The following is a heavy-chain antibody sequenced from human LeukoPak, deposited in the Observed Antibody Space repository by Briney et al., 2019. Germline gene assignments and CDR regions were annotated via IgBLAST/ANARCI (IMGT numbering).Heavy chain of an antibody. J-gene: IGHJ6*02. CDR3: ARGPEEVAYYDFWSGYSSWYYGMDV. CDR1: GGSISSYY. Sequence: SETLSLTCTVSGGSISSYYWSWIRQPPGKGLEWIGYIYYSGSTNYNPSLKSRVTISVDTSKNQFSLKLSSVTAADTAVYYCARGPEEVAYYDFWSGYSSWYYGMDVWGQGTTVTVSS. CDR2: IYYSGST. D-gene: IGHD3-3*01. V-gene: IGHV4-59*01.